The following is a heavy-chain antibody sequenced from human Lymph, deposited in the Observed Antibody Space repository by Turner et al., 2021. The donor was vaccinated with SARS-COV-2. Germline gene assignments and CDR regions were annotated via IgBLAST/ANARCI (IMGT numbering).Heavy chain of an antibody. V-gene: IGHV4-39*02. CDR3: ARVSLQGWFVPVMDY. D-gene: IGHD3-10*01. CDR1: VGSISSSFYY. Sequence: QLQRQGWAPDRGKPSEPWSLTCTSSVGSISSSFYYWGCIRQPPGKGLEWIGIIYYSGTTYYNPSIHSRATLSVATSNNFFSLLLTSVTAADTAVYYCARVSLQGWFVPVMDYWGQGTMVTVSS. CDR2: IYYSGTT. J-gene: IGHJ4*02.